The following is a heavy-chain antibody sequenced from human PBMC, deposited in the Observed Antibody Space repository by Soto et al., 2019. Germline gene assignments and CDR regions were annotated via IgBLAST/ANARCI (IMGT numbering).Heavy chain of an antibody. CDR3: AKGYYSGYDLAYFDY. V-gene: IGHV3-23*01. CDR1: GFTFSTYA. J-gene: IGHJ4*02. Sequence: EMQLLESGGGLVQPGGSLRLSCAASGFTFSTYAMSWVRQAPGKGLEWVSAISGSGAGTYYADSVKGRFTISRDNSKNTLYLQLNTLRAEDTALYYCAKGYYSGYDLAYFDYWGQGTLVTVSS. D-gene: IGHD5-12*01. CDR2: ISGSGAGT.